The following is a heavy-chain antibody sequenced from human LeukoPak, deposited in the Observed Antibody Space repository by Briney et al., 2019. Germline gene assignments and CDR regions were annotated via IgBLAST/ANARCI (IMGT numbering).Heavy chain of an antibody. V-gene: IGHV3-7*03. J-gene: IGHJ6*04. CDR1: GFTFSSYW. CDR2: IKQDGSEK. Sequence: PGGSLRLSCAASGFTFSSYWMSWVRQAPGKGKEGVANIKQDGSEKYYVDSVKGRFTISRDYAKNSLYLQMNSLRAEDTAVYYCARKARWFGELSDPHYYYGMDIWGKGTTVTVSS. CDR3: ARKARWFGELSDPHYYYGMDI. D-gene: IGHD3-10*01.